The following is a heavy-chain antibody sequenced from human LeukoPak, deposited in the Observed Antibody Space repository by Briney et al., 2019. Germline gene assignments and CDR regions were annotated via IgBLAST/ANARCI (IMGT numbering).Heavy chain of an antibody. CDR2: ISSSGSDK. Sequence: PGGSLRLSCAASEFPFSGHGMNWVRQAPGKGLEWVSYISSSGSDKYYPDSVKGRFTISRDNAKNSLYLQMNSLRAEDTAVYYCAKRTSGAFAIWGQGTKVTVSS. J-gene: IGHJ3*02. V-gene: IGHV3-48*03. CDR1: EFPFSGHG. CDR3: AKRTSGAFAI.